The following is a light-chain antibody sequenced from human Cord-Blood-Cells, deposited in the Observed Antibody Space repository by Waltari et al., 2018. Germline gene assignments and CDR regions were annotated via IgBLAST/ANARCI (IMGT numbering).Light chain of an antibody. V-gene: IGKV1-17*01. CDR3: LQHNSYPWT. Sequence: DIQMTQSPSSLAASVGDRITITCRASQGIRNALGWYQQKPGKAPKRLLYAASSLQSGVPARFSGSGSGTEFTLTISSLQPEDFATYYCLQHNSYPWTFGQGTKVELK. CDR2: AAS. CDR1: QGIRNA. J-gene: IGKJ1*01.